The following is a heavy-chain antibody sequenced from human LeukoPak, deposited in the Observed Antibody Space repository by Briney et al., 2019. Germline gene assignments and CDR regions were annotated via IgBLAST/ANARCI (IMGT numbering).Heavy chain of an antibody. D-gene: IGHD3-3*01. Sequence: GGSLRLSCAASGFTFSSHWMHWVRHAPGKGLVWVSRINSDGSSISYADSVKGRFTISRDSSKNTLYLQMNSLRAEDTAVYYCAKGARSGDGANDVYYFDNWGQGTLVTVSS. CDR1: GFTFSSHW. CDR2: INSDGSSI. J-gene: IGHJ4*02. CDR3: AKGARSGDGANDVYYFDN. V-gene: IGHV3-74*01.